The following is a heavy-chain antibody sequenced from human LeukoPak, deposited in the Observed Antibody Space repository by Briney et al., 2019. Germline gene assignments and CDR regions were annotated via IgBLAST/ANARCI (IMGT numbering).Heavy chain of an antibody. D-gene: IGHD3-22*01. V-gene: IGHV1-46*01. CDR2: IIPIFGTA. J-gene: IGHJ4*02. CDR1: GYTFTSYY. Sequence: GASVKVSCKASGYTFTSYYMHWVRQAPGQGLEWMGGIIPIFGTANYAQKFQGRVTMTRDMSTSTVYMELSSLRSEDTAVYYCARFPGDYYDTPPFDYWGQGTLVTVSS. CDR3: ARFPGDYYDTPPFDY.